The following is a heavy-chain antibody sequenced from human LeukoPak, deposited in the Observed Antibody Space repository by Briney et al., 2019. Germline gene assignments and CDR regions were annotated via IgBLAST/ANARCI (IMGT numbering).Heavy chain of an antibody. J-gene: IGHJ6*02. CDR1: GGSFSAYY. CDR3: AASTHYYYYYGMDV. Sequence: SETLSLTCAVYGGSFSAYYWSWIRQPPGKGLEWIGEINHSGSTNYNPSLKSRVNISVDTSKNQFSLKLSSVTAADTAVYYCAASTHYYYYYGMDVWGQGTTVTVSS. D-gene: IGHD2-15*01. V-gene: IGHV4-34*01. CDR2: INHSGST.